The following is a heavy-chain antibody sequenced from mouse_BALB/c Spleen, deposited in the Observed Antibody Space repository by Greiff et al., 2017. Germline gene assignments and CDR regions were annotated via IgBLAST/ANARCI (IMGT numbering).Heavy chain of an antibody. CDR3: ARQYDYEVYFDY. J-gene: IGHJ2*01. Sequence: EVQVVESGGDLVKPGGSLKLSCAASGFTFSSYGMSWVRQTPDKRLEWVATISSGGSYTYYPDSVKGRFTISRDNAKNTLYLQMSSLKSEDTAMYYCARQYDYEVYFDYWGQGTTLTVSS. CDR1: GFTFSSYG. D-gene: IGHD2-4*01. V-gene: IGHV5-6*01. CDR2: ISSGGSYT.